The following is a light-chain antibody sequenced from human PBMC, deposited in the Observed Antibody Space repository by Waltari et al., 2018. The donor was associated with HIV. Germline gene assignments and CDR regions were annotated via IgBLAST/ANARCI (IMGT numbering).Light chain of an antibody. CDR2: LEGGGGY. J-gene: IGLJ3*02. V-gene: IGLV4-60*02. Sequence: QPVLTQSSSASASLGSSVQLTCTLTSGPSRHIIARHHQQPGKAPRYLMKLEGGGGYNKGSGVPDRFSGSSSGADRYLTISNLQFEDEADYYCETWDSSTWVFGGGTKVTVL. CDR3: ETWDSSTWV. CDR1: SGPSRHI.